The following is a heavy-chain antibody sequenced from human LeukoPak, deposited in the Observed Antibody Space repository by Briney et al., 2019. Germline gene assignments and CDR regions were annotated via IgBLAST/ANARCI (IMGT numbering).Heavy chain of an antibody. D-gene: IGHD4-17*01. V-gene: IGHV3-74*01. J-gene: IGHJ4*02. Sequence: GGSLRLSCAVSGFTFSDYWMHWVRQAPGKGLVWVSRIKSDGSSTRYADSVKGRFTISRDNAKNTVYLQMNSLSVEDTGVYYCASALTTVTPHFHYWGQGTLVTVSS. CDR3: ASALTTVTPHFHY. CDR1: GFTFSDYW. CDR2: IKSDGSST.